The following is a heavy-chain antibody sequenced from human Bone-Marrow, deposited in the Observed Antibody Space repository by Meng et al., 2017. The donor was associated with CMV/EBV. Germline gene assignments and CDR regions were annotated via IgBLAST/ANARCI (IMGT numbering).Heavy chain of an antibody. CDR1: TFSSSA. CDR2: IIPIVGAA. Sequence: TFSSSAISWVRQAPGQGLEWMGGIIPIVGAANYAQKFQGRVTISMDESTSTAYMELSSLRSEDTAVYYCARSASGQQLVRGDYFDYWGQGTLVTVSS. J-gene: IGHJ4*02. CDR3: ARSASGQQLVRGDYFDY. V-gene: IGHV1-69*05. D-gene: IGHD6-13*01.